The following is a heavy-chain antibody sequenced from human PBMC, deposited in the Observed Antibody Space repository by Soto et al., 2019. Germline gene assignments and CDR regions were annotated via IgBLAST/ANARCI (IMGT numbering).Heavy chain of an antibody. D-gene: IGHD2-15*01. CDR1: GFTFDDYA. J-gene: IGHJ6*04. CDR2: ISWNSGSI. CDR3: AKTYCSGGSCSPREPMDV. V-gene: IGHV3-9*01. Sequence: GGSLRLSCAASGFTFDDYAMHWVRQAPGKGLEWVSGISWNSGSIGYADSVKGRFTISRDNAKNSLYLQMNSLRAEDTALYYCAKTYCSGGSCSPREPMDVWGKGTTVTVSS.